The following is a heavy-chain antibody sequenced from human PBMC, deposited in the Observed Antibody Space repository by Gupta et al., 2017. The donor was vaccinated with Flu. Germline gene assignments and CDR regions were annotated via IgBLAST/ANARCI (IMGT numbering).Heavy chain of an antibody. CDR1: FTFSRYV. V-gene: IGHV3-23*01. CDR2: ISARGDSR. CDR3: AKDSGSGGFYYYGMDV. J-gene: IGHJ6*02. Sequence: FTFSRYVMNWIRQAPGKGLEWVAVISARGDSRFHADSVKGRFTISRDNSNDTLYLQMNNLRAEDTAVYYCAKDSGSGGFYYYGMDVWGQGTTVTVSS. D-gene: IGHD2-8*02.